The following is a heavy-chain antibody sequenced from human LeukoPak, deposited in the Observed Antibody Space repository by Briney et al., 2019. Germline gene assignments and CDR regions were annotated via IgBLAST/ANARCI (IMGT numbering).Heavy chain of an antibody. D-gene: IGHD1-26*01. CDR1: GFTFSGYA. J-gene: IGHJ4*02. CDR3: VKLGS. V-gene: IGHV3-64D*09. CDR2: VSTNGGST. Sequence: GGSLRLSCSASGFTFSGYAMHWVRQAPGKGLEFVSTVSTNGGSTDYADSVKGRFTISRDNSKNTLYLQMSSLRADDTAVYYCVKLGSWGQGTLVTVSS.